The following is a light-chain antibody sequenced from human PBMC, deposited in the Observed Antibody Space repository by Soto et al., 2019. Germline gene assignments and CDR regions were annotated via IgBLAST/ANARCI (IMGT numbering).Light chain of an antibody. J-gene: IGLJ2*01. CDR3: QSYDSSLSGVV. V-gene: IGLV1-40*01. Sequence: QSVLTQPPSVSGAPGQRVTISCTGSSSNIGAGYDVHWYQQLPGTDPKPLIYGNSNRPSGVPDRFSGSKSGTSASLAITGLQAEDEADYYCQSYDSSLSGVVFGGGTKLTVL. CDR2: GNS. CDR1: SSNIGAGYD.